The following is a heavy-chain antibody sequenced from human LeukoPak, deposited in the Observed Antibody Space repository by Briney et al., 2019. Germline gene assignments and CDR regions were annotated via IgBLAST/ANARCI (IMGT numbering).Heavy chain of an antibody. CDR1: GGSIYSSY. J-gene: IGHJ4*02. CDR2: VYYTGST. CDR3: AREEGSSWSAFDY. D-gene: IGHD6-13*01. V-gene: IGHV4-59*01. Sequence: SETLSLTCTVSGGSIYSSYWTWIRQPPGKGLEWIGYVYYTGSTSYNPSLKSRVLIPLDTSKDQFSLILASVTAADTAVYYCAREEGSSWSAFDYWGQGNLVTVSS.